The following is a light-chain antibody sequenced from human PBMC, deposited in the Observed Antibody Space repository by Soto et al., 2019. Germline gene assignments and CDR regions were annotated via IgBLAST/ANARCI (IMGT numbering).Light chain of an antibody. V-gene: IGLV2-14*01. CDR1: SSDVGGYNY. J-gene: IGLJ1*01. CDR2: EVS. Sequence: QSALTQPASMSGSPGRSITISCTGTSSDVGGYNYVSWYQQHPGKAPKLMIYEVSNRPSGISNRFSGSKSGNTASLTISGLQAEDEADYYCSSYAGSSNVFGTGTKLTVL. CDR3: SSYAGSSNV.